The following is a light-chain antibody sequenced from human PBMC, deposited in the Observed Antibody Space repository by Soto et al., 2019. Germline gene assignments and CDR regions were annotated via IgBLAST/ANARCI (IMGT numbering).Light chain of an antibody. CDR3: QQYNNWPRS. CDR1: QSVGSD. V-gene: IGKV3-15*01. Sequence: EIVMTQSPATLSVSPGERATLSCRASQSVGSDLAWYQQKPGQAPRLVIYGASTRATGSPGRFSGSGSGTEFTLTISSLQSEDFAVYYCQQYNNWPRSFGGGTRLEIK. CDR2: GAS. J-gene: IGKJ4*01.